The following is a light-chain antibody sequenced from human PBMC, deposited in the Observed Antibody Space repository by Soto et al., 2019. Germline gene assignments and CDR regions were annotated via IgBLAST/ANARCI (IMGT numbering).Light chain of an antibody. J-gene: IGKJ1*01. CDR3: HHYNNWPRT. CDR1: QNVNSN. CDR2: GAS. V-gene: IGKV3-15*01. Sequence: EIVMTQSPASLSVSPGERATLSCRASQNVNSNLAWYQQKPGQAPRFLIYGASTRATGIPARFSGSGFGTEFTLTISSLQSEDFAVYYCHHYNNWPRTFGQGTKVDIK.